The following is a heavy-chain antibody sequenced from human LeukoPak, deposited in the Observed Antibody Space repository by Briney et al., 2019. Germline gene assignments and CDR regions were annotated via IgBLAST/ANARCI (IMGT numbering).Heavy chain of an antibody. J-gene: IGHJ4*02. D-gene: IGHD3-22*01. Sequence: GGYVRLSCAASGFTFSSDAMSWVRQAPGRGLGWVSAISGSGGSTYYADSVKGRFTISRDNSKNTLSLQMNSLRANATAVYYCAKEPPFHPRSGYEYWGQGTLVTVPS. CDR3: AKEPPFHPRSGYEY. CDR1: GFTFSSDA. CDR2: ISGSGGST. V-gene: IGHV3-23*01.